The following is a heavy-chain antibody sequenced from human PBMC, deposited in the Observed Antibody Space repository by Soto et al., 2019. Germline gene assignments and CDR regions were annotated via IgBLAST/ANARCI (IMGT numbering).Heavy chain of an antibody. Sequence: SVKVSCKASGGTFSSYAISGVRQAPGQGLEWMGGIIPIFGTANYAQKFQGRVTITADESTSTAYMELSSLRSEDTAVYYCARGDSSGYYGVDYWGQGTLVTVSS. CDR1: GGTFSSYA. J-gene: IGHJ4*02. D-gene: IGHD3-22*01. V-gene: IGHV1-69*13. CDR3: ARGDSSGYYGVDY. CDR2: IIPIFGTA.